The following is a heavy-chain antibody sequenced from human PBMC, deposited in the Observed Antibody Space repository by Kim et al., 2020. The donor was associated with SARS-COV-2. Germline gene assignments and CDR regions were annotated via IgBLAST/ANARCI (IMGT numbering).Heavy chain of an antibody. Sequence: SETLSLTCAVYGVSFSGYYWSWIRQPPGKGLEWIGEINHSGSTNYNPSLMSRVTISLDTSKNQFPLMLISGTAADTAAVYCARVGVYCSGGSCYSPYYYG. J-gene: IGHJ6*01. CDR3: ARVGVYCSGGSCYSPYYYG. CDR1: GVSFSGYY. D-gene: IGHD2-15*01. V-gene: IGHV4-34*01. CDR2: INHSGST.